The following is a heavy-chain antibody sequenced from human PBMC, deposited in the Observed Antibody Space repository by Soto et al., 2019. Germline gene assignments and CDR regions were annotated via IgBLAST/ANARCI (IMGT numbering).Heavy chain of an antibody. V-gene: IGHV3-23*01. Sequence: GGSLRLSCAASGFTFSSYAMSWVRQAPGKGLEWVSAISGSGGSTYYADSVKGRFTISRDNSKNTLYLQMNSLRAEDTAVYYCAKRGEPYSGSWIDYWGQGTLVTVSS. CDR3: AKRGEPYSGSWIDY. D-gene: IGHD6-13*01. CDR1: GFTFSSYA. J-gene: IGHJ4*02. CDR2: ISGSGGST.